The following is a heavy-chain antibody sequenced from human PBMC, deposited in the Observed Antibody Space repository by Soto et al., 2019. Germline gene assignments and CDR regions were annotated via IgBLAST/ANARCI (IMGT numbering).Heavy chain of an antibody. D-gene: IGHD3-10*01. CDR1: GYTFTNYD. CDR3: ARNRYTTGSFDH. CDR2: MTPISGDT. V-gene: IGHV1-8*02. J-gene: IGHJ4*02. Sequence: QVQLVQSGAEVKKPGASVKVSCKASGYTFTNYDINWVRQATGQGLEWVGWMTPISGDTGYAQNFQGRVTMTRDTPRRTAYLELSSLTSEDTAVYYCARNRYTTGSFDHWGQGTLVTVSS.